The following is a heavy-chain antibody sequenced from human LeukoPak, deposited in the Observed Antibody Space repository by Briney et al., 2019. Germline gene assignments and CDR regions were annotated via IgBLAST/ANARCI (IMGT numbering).Heavy chain of an antibody. J-gene: IGHJ3*02. Sequence: PGGSLRLSCAASGFTFSSCWMVWVRQAPGKGLEWVANIKQDGSEKYYVDSVKGRFTISRDNAKNSLYLQMNSLRAEDTAVYYCARGVTTGVDAFDIWGQGTMVTVSS. D-gene: IGHD4-17*01. V-gene: IGHV3-7*01. CDR2: IKQDGSEK. CDR1: GFTFSSCW. CDR3: ARGVTTGVDAFDI.